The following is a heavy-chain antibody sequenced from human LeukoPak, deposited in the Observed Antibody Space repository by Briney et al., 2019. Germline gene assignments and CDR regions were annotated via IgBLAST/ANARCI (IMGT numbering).Heavy chain of an antibody. D-gene: IGHD6-19*01. V-gene: IGHV3-21*01. CDR1: GFTFSSYS. J-gene: IGHJ6*03. CDR3: AREGQCSGWYVDYYYYMDV. Sequence: KSGGSLRLSCAASGFTFSSYSMNWVRQAPGKGLEWVSSISSSSSYIYYADSVKGRFTISRDNAKNSLYLQMNSLRAEDTAVYYCAREGQCSGWYVDYYYYMDVWGKGTTVTVSS. CDR2: ISSSSSYI.